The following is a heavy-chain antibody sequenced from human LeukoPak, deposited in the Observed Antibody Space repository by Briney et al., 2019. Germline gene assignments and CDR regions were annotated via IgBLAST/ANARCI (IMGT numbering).Heavy chain of an antibody. CDR2: INQDGGEK. D-gene: IGHD3-9*01. CDR3: ARVRLANTPEFFQH. Sequence: PGGSLRLSCAASGSTFNNYWMSWVRQAPGKGLEWVASINQDGGEKRYVDSGKGRFTISRDNTENSLYLQMNSLGAEDTALYYCARVRLANTPEFFQHWGQGTLVTVSS. V-gene: IGHV3-7*03. CDR1: GSTFNNYW. J-gene: IGHJ1*01.